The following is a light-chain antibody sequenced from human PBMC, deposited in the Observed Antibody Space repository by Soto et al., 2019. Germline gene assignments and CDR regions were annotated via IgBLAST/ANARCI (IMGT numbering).Light chain of an antibody. CDR2: DVG. Sequence: QSALTQPASVSGSPGQSITISCTGTHSDIGNYNYVSWYQHLPGKAPKLMIYDVGSRPSGVSSRFSGSTSGNTASLAISGLQAEDEDDYYCNSYSEDHPRFYVFGTRTKLTV. V-gene: IGLV2-14*03. J-gene: IGLJ1*01. CDR1: HSDIGNYNY. CDR3: NSYSEDHPRFYV.